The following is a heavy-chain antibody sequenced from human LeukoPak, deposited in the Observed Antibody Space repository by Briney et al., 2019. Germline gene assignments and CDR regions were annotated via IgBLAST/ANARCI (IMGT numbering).Heavy chain of an antibody. CDR1: GFIFNNYA. D-gene: IGHD2-2*01. Sequence: QTGGSLRLSCAASGFIFNNYAMSWVRQAPGKGLEWVSDITTSGTSTYYADSVKGRFTISRDSSKSTLFLQMNSLRADDTAVYYCAKERSSKPAAANYWGQGTLVTVSS. CDR2: ITTSGTST. V-gene: IGHV3-23*01. CDR3: AKERSSKPAAANY. J-gene: IGHJ4*02.